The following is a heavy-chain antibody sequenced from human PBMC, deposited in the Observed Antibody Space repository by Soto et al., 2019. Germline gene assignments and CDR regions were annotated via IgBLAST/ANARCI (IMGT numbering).Heavy chain of an antibody. V-gene: IGHV3-33*01. D-gene: IGHD4-17*01. Sequence: QVQLVESGGGVVQPGRSLRLSCAASGFTFSSYGMHWVRQAPGKGLEWVAVIWYDGSNKYYADSVKGRFTISRDNSKKTLYLQMNSLRAEDTAVYYCARGHDYGDYGDAFDIWGQGTMVTVSS. CDR1: GFTFSSYG. CDR2: IWYDGSNK. J-gene: IGHJ3*02. CDR3: ARGHDYGDYGDAFDI.